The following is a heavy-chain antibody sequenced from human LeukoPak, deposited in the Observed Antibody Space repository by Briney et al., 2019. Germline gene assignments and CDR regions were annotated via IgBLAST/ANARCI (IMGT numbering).Heavy chain of an antibody. V-gene: IGHV4-59*08. D-gene: IGHD3-10*01. CDR1: GGSISSYY. CDR3: ARRSYYGSGSYEYAFDI. J-gene: IGHJ3*02. CDR2: IYYSGST. Sequence: SETLSLTCTVSGGSISSYYRSRIRQPPGKGLEWIGYIYYSGSTNYNPSLKSRVTISVDTSKNQFSLKLSSVTAADTAVYYCARRSYYGSGSYEYAFDIWGQGTMVTVSS.